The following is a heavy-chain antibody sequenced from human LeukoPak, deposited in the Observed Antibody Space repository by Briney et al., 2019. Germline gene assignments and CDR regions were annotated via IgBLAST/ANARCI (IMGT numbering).Heavy chain of an antibody. J-gene: IGHJ3*02. V-gene: IGHV3-74*01. D-gene: IGHD2-2*01. CDR1: GFTFSSYW. CDR3: ARDGVVPGAFDI. Sequence: GGSLRLSCAASGFTFSSYWMHWVRQAPGKGLVWVSRINSDGSSTSYADSVKGRFTISRDNAKNSLYLQMNSLRAEDTAVYYCARDGVVPGAFDIWGQGTMVTVSS. CDR2: INSDGSST.